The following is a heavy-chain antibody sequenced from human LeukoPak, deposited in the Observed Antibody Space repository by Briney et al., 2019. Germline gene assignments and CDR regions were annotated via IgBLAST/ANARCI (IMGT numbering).Heavy chain of an antibody. J-gene: IGHJ4*02. CDR1: GYTFTSYD. Sequence: ASVKVSCKASGYTFTSYDINWVRQATGQGLEWMGGIIPIFGTANYAQKFQGRVTITADKSTSTAYMELSSLRSEDTAVYYCARSNTHYYDSSGLSRFDYWGQGTLVTVSS. V-gene: IGHV1-69*06. CDR3: ARSNTHYYDSSGLSRFDY. CDR2: IIPIFGTA. D-gene: IGHD3-22*01.